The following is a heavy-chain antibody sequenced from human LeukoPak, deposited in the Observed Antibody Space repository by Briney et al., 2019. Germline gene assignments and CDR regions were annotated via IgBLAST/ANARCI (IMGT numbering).Heavy chain of an antibody. CDR3: ARDLDTAMVSSYGMDV. V-gene: IGHV3-48*01. CDR2: ISSSSSTI. CDR1: GFTFSSYS. J-gene: IGHJ6*02. Sequence: GGSLRLSCAASGFTFSSYSMNWIRQAPGKGLEWVSYISSSSSTIYYADSVKGRVTISRDNAKNSLYLQMNSLRAEDTAVYYCARDLDTAMVSSYGMDVWGQGTTVTVSS. D-gene: IGHD5-18*01.